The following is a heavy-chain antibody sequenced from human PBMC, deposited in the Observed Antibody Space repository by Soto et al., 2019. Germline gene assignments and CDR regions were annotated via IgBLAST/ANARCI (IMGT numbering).Heavy chain of an antibody. CDR2: ISANRNNT. V-gene: IGHV1-18*01. CDR1: GYTISSYG. J-gene: IGHJ4*02. Sequence: QVQLVQSGVEVKKPGASVKVSCTASGYTISSYGIKWVRQAPGQGLEWVGWISANRNNTDYGQKFQGRVTMTTDTSTSTAYMELKSLTSDDTAVYFCARGSYGDCWGQGTLVTVSS. D-gene: IGHD4-17*01. CDR3: ARGSYGDC.